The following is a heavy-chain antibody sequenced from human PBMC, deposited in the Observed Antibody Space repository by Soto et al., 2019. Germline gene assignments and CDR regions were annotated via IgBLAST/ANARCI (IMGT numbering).Heavy chain of an antibody. CDR2: IIPILGIA. J-gene: IGHJ4*02. Sequence: SVKVSCKAVGYTFINYGISWVRQAPGQGLEWMGRIIPILGIANYAQKFQGRVTITADKSTSTAYMELSSLRSEDTAVYYCARAVYYYDSSGPKNYYFDYWGQGTLVTVSS. V-gene: IGHV1-69*04. D-gene: IGHD3-22*01. CDR1: GYTFINYG. CDR3: ARAVYYYDSSGPKNYYFDY.